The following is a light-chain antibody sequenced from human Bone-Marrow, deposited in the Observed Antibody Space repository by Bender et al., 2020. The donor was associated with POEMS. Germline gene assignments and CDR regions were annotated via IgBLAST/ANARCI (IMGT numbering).Light chain of an antibody. J-gene: IGLJ3*02. CDR3: GSYTITTTVALV. V-gene: IGLV2-14*02. CDR2: EVS. Sequence: QSALTQPASVSGSPGQSITISCTGTSSDVGSYNLVSWYQQHPGKAPKLMIYEVSKRPSGVSNRFSGSKSGNTASLTISGLQAEDEADYYCGSYTITTTVALVFGGGTRLSVL. CDR1: SSDVGSYNL.